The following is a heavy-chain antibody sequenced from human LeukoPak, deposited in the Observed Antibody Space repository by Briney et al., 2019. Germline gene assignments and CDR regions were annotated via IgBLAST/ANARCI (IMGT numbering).Heavy chain of an antibody. CDR1: GFTFSDYY. V-gene: IGHV3-11*04. J-gene: IGHJ4*02. D-gene: IGHD3-3*01. Sequence: GGSLRLSCAASGFTFSDYYMSWIRQAPGRGLKWVSYISSSGSTIYYADSVKCRFTISRDNAKNSLYLQMNSLRAEYTAVYYCARDVPSRRFLEWLSDYWGQGTLVTVSS. CDR3: ARDVPSRRFLEWLSDY. CDR2: ISSSGSTI.